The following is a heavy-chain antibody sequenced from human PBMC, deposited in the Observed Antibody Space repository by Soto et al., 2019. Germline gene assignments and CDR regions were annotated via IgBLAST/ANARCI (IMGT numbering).Heavy chain of an antibody. CDR2: IIPIFGTA. V-gene: IGHV1-69*01. D-gene: IGHD3-22*01. Sequence: QVQLVQSGAEVKKPGSSVKVSCKASGGTFSRYAISWVRQAPGQGLEWMGGIIPIFGTANYAQKFQGRVTITADESTSSAYMELRSLRSEDTAVYYCAATYYYDSSGYYWGGHWGQGTLVTVSS. J-gene: IGHJ4*02. CDR1: GGTFSRYA. CDR3: AATYYYDSSGYYWGGH.